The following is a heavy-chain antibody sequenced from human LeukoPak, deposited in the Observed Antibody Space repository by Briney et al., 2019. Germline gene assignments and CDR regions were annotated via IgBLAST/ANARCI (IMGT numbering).Heavy chain of an antibody. V-gene: IGHV3-21*04. Sequence: GGSLRLSCAASGFTFSSYSMNWVHQAPGKGLEWVSSISSSSSYIYYADSVKGRFTISRDNAKNSLYLQMNSLRAEDTALYYCAKDIPRYSNAPVTWGQGTLVTVSS. D-gene: IGHD6-13*01. CDR1: GFTFSSYS. CDR3: AKDIPRYSNAPVT. CDR2: ISSSSSYI. J-gene: IGHJ5*02.